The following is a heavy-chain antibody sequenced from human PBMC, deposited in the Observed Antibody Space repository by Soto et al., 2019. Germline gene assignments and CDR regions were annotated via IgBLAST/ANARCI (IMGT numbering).Heavy chain of an antibody. CDR3: ARDARYCSSTSCYLYYGMDV. CDR2: INHSEST. V-gene: IGHV4-34*01. D-gene: IGHD2-2*01. J-gene: IGHJ6*02. Sequence: SETLSLTCAVYCGSFNNYYWSWIRQPPGKGLEWIGEINHSESTNYNPSLKSRVTISVDTSKNQFSLELSSVTAADTAVYYCARDARYCSSTSCYLYYGMDVWGQGTTVTVSS. CDR1: CGSFNNYY.